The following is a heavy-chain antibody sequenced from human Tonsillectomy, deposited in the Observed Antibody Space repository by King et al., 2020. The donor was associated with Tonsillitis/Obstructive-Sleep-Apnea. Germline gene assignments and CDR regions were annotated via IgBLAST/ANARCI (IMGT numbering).Heavy chain of an antibody. Sequence: QLQESGPGLVKPSETLSLTCTVSGDSISSYYWSWIRHPPGKGLEWIGYIYYSGSTNYNPSIKSRVTISIDTSKNQLSLKLSSVTAADTAVYYCARGGGYYYMDVWGKGTTVTVSS. CDR2: IYYSGST. V-gene: IGHV4-59*08. J-gene: IGHJ6*03. D-gene: IGHD2-15*01. CDR3: ARGGGYYYMDV. CDR1: GDSISSYY.